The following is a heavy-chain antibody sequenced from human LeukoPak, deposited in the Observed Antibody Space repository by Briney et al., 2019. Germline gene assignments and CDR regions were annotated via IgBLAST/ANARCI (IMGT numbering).Heavy chain of an antibody. J-gene: IGHJ4*02. V-gene: IGHV3-48*03. Sequence: SGGSLRLSCAVSGFTSEFTFSDYEMYWVRQAPGRGLEWVSYISSSGSTKYYADSVKGRSTISRDNAKNSLFLQTNRLRAEDTAVYYCATMTVASAFDYWGQGSLVTVSS. CDR3: ATMTVASAFDY. D-gene: IGHD6-19*01. CDR1: GFTSEFTFSDYE. CDR2: ISSSGSTK.